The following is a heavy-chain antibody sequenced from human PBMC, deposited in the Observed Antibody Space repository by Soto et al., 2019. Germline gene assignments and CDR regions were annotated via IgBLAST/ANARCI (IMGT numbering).Heavy chain of an antibody. CDR1: GYTFTGYY. CDR3: ARDDSLIYYDSSGYPLGY. V-gene: IGHV1-2*02. CDR2: INPNSGGT. Sequence: ASVKVSCKASGYTFTGYYMHWVRQAPGQGLEWMGWINPNSGGTNYAQTFQGRVTMTRDTSISTAYMELSRLRSDDSIVYYCARDDSLIYYDSSGYPLGYWGRGTRVAVSS. J-gene: IGHJ4*02. D-gene: IGHD3-22*01.